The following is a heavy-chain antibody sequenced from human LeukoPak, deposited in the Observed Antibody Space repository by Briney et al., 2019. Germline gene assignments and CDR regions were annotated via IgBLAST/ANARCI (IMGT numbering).Heavy chain of an antibody. V-gene: IGHV3-21*04. CDR2: ISGSGIYI. CDR1: GFTFSAYS. D-gene: IGHD3-16*01. Sequence: TAGGFLRLSCAAPGFTFSAYSMNWVRQAPGKGLEWVSSISGSGIYIYYADSVKGRFTISRDNSKNTLYLQMNSLRAEDTAVYYCAKDFADRKNYGNWFDPWGQGTPVTVSS. J-gene: IGHJ5*02. CDR3: AKDFADRKNYGNWFDP.